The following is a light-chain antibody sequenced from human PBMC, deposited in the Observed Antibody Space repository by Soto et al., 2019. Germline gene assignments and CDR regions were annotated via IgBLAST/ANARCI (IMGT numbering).Light chain of an antibody. V-gene: IGKV3D-15*01. CDR3: QQYNNWPLT. CDR2: GAS. J-gene: IGKJ4*01. Sequence: EIVLTQSPGTLSLSPGERATLFCRASQSVSSNYLAWYQHKPGQAPRLLIYGASSSITGIPARFSGSGSGTEFTLTISSLQSEDFAVYYCQQYNNWPLTFGGGTKVDNK. CDR1: QSVSSN.